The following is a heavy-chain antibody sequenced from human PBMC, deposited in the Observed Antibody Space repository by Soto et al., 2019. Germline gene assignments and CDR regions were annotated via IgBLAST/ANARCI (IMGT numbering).Heavy chain of an antibody. CDR3: ARSIVVVTAIYYYGMDV. CDR2: INPSGGST. D-gene: IGHD2-21*02. Sequence: ASVKVSCKASGHTFTSYYMHWVRQAPGQGLEWMGIINPSGGSTSYAQKFQGRVTMTRDTSTSTVYMELSSLRSEDTAVYYCARSIVVVTAIYYYGMDVWGQGTTVTVSS. CDR1: GHTFTSYY. V-gene: IGHV1-46*01. J-gene: IGHJ6*02.